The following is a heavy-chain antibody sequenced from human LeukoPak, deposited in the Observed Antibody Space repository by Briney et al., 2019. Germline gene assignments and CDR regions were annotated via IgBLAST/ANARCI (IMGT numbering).Heavy chain of an antibody. Sequence: SETLSLTCTVSGGSISSGSYYWSWIRQPAGKGLEWIGRIYTSGSTNYNPSPKSRVTMSVDTSKNQFSLKLSSVTAADTAVYYCARETTSYYDFWSGYETTGASYMDVWGKGTTVTVSS. CDR1: GGSISSGSYY. J-gene: IGHJ6*03. V-gene: IGHV4-61*02. CDR2: IYTSGST. CDR3: ARETTSYYDFWSGYETTGASYMDV. D-gene: IGHD3-3*01.